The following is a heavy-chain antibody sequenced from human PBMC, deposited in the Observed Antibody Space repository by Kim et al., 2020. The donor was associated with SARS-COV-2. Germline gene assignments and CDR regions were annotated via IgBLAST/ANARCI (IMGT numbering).Heavy chain of an antibody. Sequence: GGSLRLSCAASGFTFSSYGMHWVRQAPGKGLEWVAVIWYDGSNKYYADSVKGRFTISRDNSKNTLYLQMNSLRAEDTAVYYCARKGYSSSWSYYYYYYYMDVWGKGTTVTVSS. CDR2: IWYDGSNK. CDR3: ARKGYSSSWSYYYYYYYMDV. J-gene: IGHJ6*03. D-gene: IGHD6-13*01. V-gene: IGHV3-33*01. CDR1: GFTFSSYG.